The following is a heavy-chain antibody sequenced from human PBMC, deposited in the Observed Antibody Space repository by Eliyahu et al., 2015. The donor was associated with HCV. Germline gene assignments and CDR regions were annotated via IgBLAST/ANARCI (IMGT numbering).Heavy chain of an antibody. CDR2: IDDSGTN. CDR3: VKVWEYSSASYDQLFDD. V-gene: IGHV4-4*07. CDR1: GASISAYS. D-gene: IGHD6-19*01. Sequence: QVRLQESGPRLLKPSETLSLNCTVSGASISAYSWAWIRQAAGAELEWIGRIDDSGTNNYNPSLKSRVALSVDTSKRQFSLTLNSVTAADTAVYYCVKVWEYSSASYDQLFDDWGQGTLVTVSS. J-gene: IGHJ4*02.